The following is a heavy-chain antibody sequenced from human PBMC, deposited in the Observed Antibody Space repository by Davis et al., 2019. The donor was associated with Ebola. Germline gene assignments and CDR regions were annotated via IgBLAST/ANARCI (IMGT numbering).Heavy chain of an antibody. CDR3: ARAPSRYNWNYSDPGN. Sequence: GESLKISCAASGFTFSSYAMSWVRQAPGKGLEWVSAISGSGGSTYYADSVKGRFTISRDNAKNSLYLQMNSLRDEDTAVYYCARAPSRYNWNYSDPGNWGQGTLVTVSS. CDR1: GFTFSSYA. D-gene: IGHD1-7*01. V-gene: IGHV3-23*01. CDR2: ISGSGGST. J-gene: IGHJ4*02.